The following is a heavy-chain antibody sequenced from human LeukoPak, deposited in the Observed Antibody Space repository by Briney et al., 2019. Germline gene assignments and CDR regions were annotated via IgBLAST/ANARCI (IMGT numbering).Heavy chain of an antibody. V-gene: IGHV3-23*01. CDR3: AKEDRTASSGYSDY. CDR2: ISGSGGSGGNT. J-gene: IGHJ4*02. D-gene: IGHD3-22*01. Sequence: PGGSLRLSCAASGFTFSSYAMSWVRQAPGKGLEWVSDISGSGGSGGNTYYADSVKGRFTISRDNSKNTLYLLMNSLRAEDTAVYYCAKEDRTASSGYSDYWGQGTLVTVSS. CDR1: GFTFSSYA.